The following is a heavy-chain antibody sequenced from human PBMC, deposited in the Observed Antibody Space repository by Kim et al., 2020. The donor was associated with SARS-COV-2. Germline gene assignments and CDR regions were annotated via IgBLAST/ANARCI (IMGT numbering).Heavy chain of an antibody. D-gene: IGHD6-19*01. CDR1: GFTFSSYG. V-gene: IGHV3-30*18. Sequence: GGSLRLSCAASGFTFSSYGMHWVRQAPGKGLEWVAVISYDGSNIYYADSVKGRFTISRDNSKNTLYLQMNSLRAEDTAVYYCAKARGIAVAGTLDYWGQGTLVTVSS. J-gene: IGHJ4*02. CDR2: ISYDGSNI. CDR3: AKARGIAVAGTLDY.